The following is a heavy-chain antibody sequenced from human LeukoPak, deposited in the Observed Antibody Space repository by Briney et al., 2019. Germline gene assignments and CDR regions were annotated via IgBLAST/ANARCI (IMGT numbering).Heavy chain of an antibody. CDR3: ARGRRITMVRGVRFDY. CDR2: INHSGST. D-gene: IGHD3-10*01. J-gene: IGHJ4*02. CDR1: GGSFSGYH. Sequence: SETLSLTCAVYGGSFSGYHWSWIRQPPGKGLEWIGEINHSGSTNYNPSLKSRVTISVDTSKNQFSLKLSSVTAADTAVYYCARGRRITMVRGVRFDYWGQGTLVTVSS. V-gene: IGHV4-34*01.